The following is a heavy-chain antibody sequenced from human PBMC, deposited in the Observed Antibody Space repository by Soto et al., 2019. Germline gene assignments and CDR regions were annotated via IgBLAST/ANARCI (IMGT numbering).Heavy chain of an antibody. CDR2: ISAYNGNT. Sequence: ASVKVSCKASGCTFTSYGISWVRQAPGQGLEWMGWISAYNGNTNYAQKLQGRVTMTTDTSTSTAYMELRSLRSDDTAVYYCARAGYSSGWIDYYYYYGMDVWGQGTTVTVSS. D-gene: IGHD6-19*01. CDR1: GCTFTSYG. J-gene: IGHJ6*02. CDR3: ARAGYSSGWIDYYYYYGMDV. V-gene: IGHV1-18*04.